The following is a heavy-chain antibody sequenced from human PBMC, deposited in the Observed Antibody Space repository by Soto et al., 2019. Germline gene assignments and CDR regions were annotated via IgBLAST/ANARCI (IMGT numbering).Heavy chain of an antibody. CDR3: AREEITMIVVVPGGAFDI. CDR2: TSSSSSYI. J-gene: IGHJ3*02. D-gene: IGHD3-22*01. Sequence: EVQLVESGGGLVKPGGSLRLSCAASGFTFSSYSMNWVRQAPGKGLEWVSSTSSSSSYIYYADSVKGRFTISRDNAKNSLYLQMNSLRAEDTAVYYCAREEITMIVVVPGGAFDIWGQGTMVTVSS. V-gene: IGHV3-21*01. CDR1: GFTFSSYS.